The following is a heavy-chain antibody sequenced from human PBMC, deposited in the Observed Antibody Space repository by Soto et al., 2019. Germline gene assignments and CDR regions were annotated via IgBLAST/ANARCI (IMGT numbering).Heavy chain of an antibody. J-gene: IGHJ3*01. CDR3: ARDQNWSSDV. Sequence: GGSLRLSCAASGFTFSTFSMNWVRQAPGKGLEWISYIGRSSKSILYADSLKGRFTVSRDNVKNSLYLHISNLRVEDTAIYFCARDQNWSSDVSGRGTLVTVSS. V-gene: IGHV3-48*01. CDR2: IGRSSKSI. D-gene: IGHD1-1*01. CDR1: GFTFSTFS.